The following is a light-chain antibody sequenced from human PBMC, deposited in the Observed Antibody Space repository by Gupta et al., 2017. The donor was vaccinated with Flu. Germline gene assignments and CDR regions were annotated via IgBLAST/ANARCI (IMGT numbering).Light chain of an antibody. CDR3: QQYNNWYT. Sequence: PATLAVSAGERPTLSCRASQSGSITLAWYQKRPGQAPRLLFYGASTRATGIPARFSGSGSGTEFTLTISSLQSEDFAFYYCQQYNNWYTFGQGTKLEIK. CDR2: GAS. J-gene: IGKJ2*01. CDR1: QSGSIT. V-gene: IGKV3-15*01.